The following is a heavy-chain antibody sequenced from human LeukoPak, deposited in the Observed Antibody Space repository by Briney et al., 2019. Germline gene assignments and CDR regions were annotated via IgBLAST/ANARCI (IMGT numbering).Heavy chain of an antibody. D-gene: IGHD3-9*01. CDR3: ARHASAGYDILTLGPLGY. Sequence: GESLKISCKGSGYSFTSYWIGWVRQMPGKGLEWMGIIYPGDSDTRYSPSFQGQVTISADKSISTAYLQWSSLKASDTATYYCARHASAGYDILTLGPLGYWGQGTLVTVSS. V-gene: IGHV5-51*01. J-gene: IGHJ4*02. CDR1: GYSFTSYW. CDR2: IYPGDSDT.